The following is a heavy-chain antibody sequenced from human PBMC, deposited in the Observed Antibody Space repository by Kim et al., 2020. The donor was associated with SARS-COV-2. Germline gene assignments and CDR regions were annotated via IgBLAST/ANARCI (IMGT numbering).Heavy chain of an antibody. CDR1: GFSFSTYW. CDR2: TKTDGSST. D-gene: IGHD5-12*01. Sequence: GGSLRLSCAASGFSFSTYWMHWVRQAPGKGLVWVSRTKTDGSSTNYADSVKGRFTISRDNAKNTLYLQMNSLRAEDTAIYFCARVAYRTDGYNSYFVLWG. J-gene: IGHJ4*01. CDR3: ARVAYRTDGYNSYFVL. V-gene: IGHV3-74*01.